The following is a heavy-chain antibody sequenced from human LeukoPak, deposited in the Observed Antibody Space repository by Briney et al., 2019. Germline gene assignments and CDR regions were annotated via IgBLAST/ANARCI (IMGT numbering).Heavy chain of an antibody. CDR3: ARDPRQWLSYCGMDV. CDR1: GYSISSGYY. D-gene: IGHD6-19*01. Sequence: SETLSLTCTVSGYSISSGYYWGWIRQPPGKGLEWIGSIYHSGSTYYNPSLKSRVTISVDTSKNQFSLKLSSVTAADTAVYYCARDPRQWLSYCGMDVWGQGTTVTVSS. CDR2: IYHSGST. J-gene: IGHJ6*02. V-gene: IGHV4-38-2*02.